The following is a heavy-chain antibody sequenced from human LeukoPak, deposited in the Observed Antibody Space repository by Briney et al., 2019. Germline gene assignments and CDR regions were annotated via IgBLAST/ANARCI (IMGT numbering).Heavy chain of an antibody. CDR1: GGSFSGYY. D-gene: IGHD2-2*01. CDR2: VYYSGST. Sequence: PSETLSLTCAVYGGSFSGYYWSRIRQPPGKGLEWIGTVYYSGSTYYNPSLKSRVTISVDTSKNQFSLRLSSVTAADTALYYCARNASSLGAGAFDIWGQGTMVTVSS. J-gene: IGHJ3*02. CDR3: ARNASSLGAGAFDI. V-gene: IGHV4-34*01.